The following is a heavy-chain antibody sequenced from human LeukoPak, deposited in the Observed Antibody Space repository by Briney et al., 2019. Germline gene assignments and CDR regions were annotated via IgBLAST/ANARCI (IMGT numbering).Heavy chain of an antibody. CDR1: GYTFTSYY. V-gene: IGHV1-46*01. D-gene: IGHD3-3*01. CDR2: INPSGGST. Sequence: GASVKDSCKASGYTFTSYYMHWVRQAPGQGLEWMGIINPSGGSTSYAQKFQGRVTMTRDTSTSTVYMELSSLRSEDTAVYYCARELTIFGVVNEKIGFDPWGQGTLVTVSS. CDR3: ARELTIFGVVNEKIGFDP. J-gene: IGHJ5*02.